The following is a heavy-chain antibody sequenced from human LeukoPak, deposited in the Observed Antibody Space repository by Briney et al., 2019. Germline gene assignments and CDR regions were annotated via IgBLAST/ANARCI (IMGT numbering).Heavy chain of an antibody. CDR2: ISWNSGYI. CDR3: AKVRGTYSSGYFFDY. Sequence: AGGSLRLSCAASGFTFDNYAMHWVRQGPGKGLEWLSIISWNSGYIGYADSVKGRFTISRDNAKKSLDLQMNRLREEDTAFFYCAKVRGTYSSGYFFDYWGQGTLVTVSS. CDR1: GFTFDNYA. D-gene: IGHD6-19*01. J-gene: IGHJ4*02. V-gene: IGHV3-9*01.